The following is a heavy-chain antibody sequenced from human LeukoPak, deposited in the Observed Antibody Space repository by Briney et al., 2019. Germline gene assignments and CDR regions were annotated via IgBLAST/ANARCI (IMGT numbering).Heavy chain of an antibody. Sequence: GASVKVSCKASGYTFTSYYMHWVRQAPGQGLEWMGIINPSGGSTSYAQKFQGRVTMTRDMSTSTVYMELSSLRSEDTAVYYCARDGGWYKRGLDHYYYYMDVWGKGTTVIVSS. CDR3: ARDGGWYKRGLDHYYYYMDV. J-gene: IGHJ6*03. V-gene: IGHV1-46*01. CDR2: INPSGGST. CDR1: GYTFTSYY. D-gene: IGHD6-19*01.